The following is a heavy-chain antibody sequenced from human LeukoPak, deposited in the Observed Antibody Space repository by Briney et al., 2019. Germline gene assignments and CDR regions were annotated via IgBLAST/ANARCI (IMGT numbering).Heavy chain of an antibody. J-gene: IGHJ4*02. CDR3: ARGGDDSTEGIGY. Sequence: PGGSLRLSCAASGFTFDDYGMSWVRQAPGKGLECVSGINWNGGSTGYVDSVKGRFTISRDNAKNSLYLQMNSLRAEDTALYHCARGGDDSTEGIGYWGQGTLVTVSS. CDR1: GFTFDDYG. CDR2: INWNGGST. D-gene: IGHD3-22*01. V-gene: IGHV3-20*01.